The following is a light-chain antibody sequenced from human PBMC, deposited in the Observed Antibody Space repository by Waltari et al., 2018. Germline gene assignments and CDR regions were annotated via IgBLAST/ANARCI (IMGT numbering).Light chain of an antibody. Sequence: DIQMTQSPSSLSASVGDRVTITCRASQSISSYLNWYQQKQGKAPKLLIYAASSLQSGVPSRFSGSGSGTDFTLTISRLQPEDFATYYCQQSYSTPPYTFGQGTKLEIK. J-gene: IGKJ2*01. CDR1: QSISSY. CDR2: AAS. CDR3: QQSYSTPPYT. V-gene: IGKV1-39*01.